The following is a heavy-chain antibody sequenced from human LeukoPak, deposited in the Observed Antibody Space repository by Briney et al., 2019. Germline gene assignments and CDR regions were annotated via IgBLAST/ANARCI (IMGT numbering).Heavy chain of an antibody. CDR3: ARDSPNSSGWYLDY. Sequence: GGSLRLSCAASGFIFSSYTMNWVRQAPGKGLEWVSSITSGSTYIYYADSVKGRFTISRDNAKNSLYLQMNSLRAEDTAVYYCARDSPNSSGWYLDYWGQGTLVTVSS. J-gene: IGHJ4*02. CDR1: GFIFSSYT. D-gene: IGHD6-19*01. CDR2: ITSGSTYI. V-gene: IGHV3-21*06.